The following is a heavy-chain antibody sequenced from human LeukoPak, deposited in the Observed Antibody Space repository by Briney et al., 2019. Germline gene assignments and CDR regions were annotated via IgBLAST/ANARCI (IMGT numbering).Heavy chain of an antibody. CDR2: ISSSSRYI. D-gene: IGHD3-3*01. J-gene: IGHJ6*02. CDR1: GFTFSSYS. CDR3: ARDQLDYDFWSGYYVNYYYYGMDV. Sequence: GGSLRLSCAASGFTFSSYSMNWVRQAPGKGLEWVSSISSSSRYIYYADSVKGRFTISRDNAKNSLYLQMNSLRAEDTAVYYCARDQLDYDFWSGYYVNYYYYGMDVWGQGTTVTVSS. V-gene: IGHV3-21*01.